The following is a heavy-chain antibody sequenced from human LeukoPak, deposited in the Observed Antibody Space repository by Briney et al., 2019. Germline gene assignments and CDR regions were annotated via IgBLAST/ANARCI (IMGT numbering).Heavy chain of an antibody. Sequence: PGGSLRLSCAASGFTVSSNYMSWVRQAPGKGLEWVSVIYSGGSTYYADSVKGRFTISRDNSKNTLYLQMNSLRAEDTAVYYCARHGYCSSTSCYGVGYYYYYMDVWGKGTTVTVSS. D-gene: IGHD2-2*01. CDR3: ARHGYCSSTSCYGVGYYYYYMDV. J-gene: IGHJ6*03. CDR1: GFTVSSNY. CDR2: IYSGGST. V-gene: IGHV3-53*01.